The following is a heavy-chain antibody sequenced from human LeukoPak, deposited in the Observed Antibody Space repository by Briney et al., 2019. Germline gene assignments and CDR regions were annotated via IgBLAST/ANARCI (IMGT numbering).Heavy chain of an antibody. V-gene: IGHV3-11*04. J-gene: IGHJ4*02. CDR1: GFTFSDYY. D-gene: IGHD1-26*01. CDR3: ARDVEVGATSGADY. Sequence: GGSLRLSCAASGFTFSDYYMSWIRQAPGKGLEWVSYISSSGSTIYYADSVKGRFTISRDNAKNSLHLQMSSLRAEDTAVYYCARDVEVGATSGADYWGQGTLVTVSS. CDR2: ISSSGSTI.